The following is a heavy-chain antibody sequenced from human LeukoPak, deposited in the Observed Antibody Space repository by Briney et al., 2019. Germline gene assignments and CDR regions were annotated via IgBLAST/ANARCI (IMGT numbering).Heavy chain of an antibody. J-gene: IGHJ4*02. Sequence: PSDTLSLTCAVSGGSISRSNWWSWVRPPPGNGLELIGEIYHSGSTNYNPSLKSRVTISVDKSKNQFSLKLSSVPAADTAVYYCARDGSGLWSTPHFDYWGQGTLVTVSS. CDR2: IYHSGST. CDR3: ARDGSGLWSTPHFDY. CDR1: GGSISRSNW. V-gene: IGHV4-4*02. D-gene: IGHD5-18*01.